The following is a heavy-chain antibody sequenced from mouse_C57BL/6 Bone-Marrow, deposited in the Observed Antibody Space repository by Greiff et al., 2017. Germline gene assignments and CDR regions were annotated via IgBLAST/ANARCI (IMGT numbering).Heavy chain of an antibody. CDR1: GYTFTSYG. CDR3: ARSRWGYDGFYCAMDY. J-gene: IGHJ4*01. D-gene: IGHD2-3*01. V-gene: IGHV1-81*01. Sequence: QVQLQQSGAELARPGASVKLSCKASGYTFTSYGISWVKQRTGQGLEWIGEIYPRSGNTYYNEKFKGKATLTADKYSSTAYMEIRSLTSDDSAVYFGARSRWGYDGFYCAMDYWGQGTSVTVSS. CDR2: IYPRSGNT.